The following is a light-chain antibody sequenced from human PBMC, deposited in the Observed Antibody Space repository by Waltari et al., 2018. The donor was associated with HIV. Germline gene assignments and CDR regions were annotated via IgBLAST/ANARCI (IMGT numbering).Light chain of an antibody. CDR2: DSN. CDR1: AGVVTRGHF. CDR3: LLSYDGDVV. V-gene: IGLV7-46*01. Sequence: QPVVTQEPSFTVSPGGTGILTCASSAGVVTRGHFPYWFQQRPGQAPKTLIFDSNNRYSWTPARFTGSFLGGKAVLTLTCAQPEDDADYYCLLSYDGDVVFGGGTKLTVL. J-gene: IGLJ2*01.